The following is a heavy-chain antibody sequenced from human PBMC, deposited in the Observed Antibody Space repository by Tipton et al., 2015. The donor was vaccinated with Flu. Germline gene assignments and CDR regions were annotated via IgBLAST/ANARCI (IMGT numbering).Heavy chain of an antibody. J-gene: IGHJ5*02. V-gene: IGHV3-49*03. CDR2: IRSRTYGGTT. CDR3: SRGGGSTSFDP. D-gene: IGHD2-2*01. CDR1: GFTFGDYA. Sequence: SLRLSCTASGFTFGDYAMSWFRQAPGRGLEWVGFIRSRTYGGTTEYAASVKGRFTISRDDSKTIAHLHMNNLKTEDTAVYYCSRGGGSTSFDPWGQGALVTVSS.